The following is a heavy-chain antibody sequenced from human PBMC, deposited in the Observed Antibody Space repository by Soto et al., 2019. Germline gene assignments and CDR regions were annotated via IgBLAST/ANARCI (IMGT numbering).Heavy chain of an antibody. J-gene: IGHJ5*02. V-gene: IGHV4-30-2*01. CDR1: GGSISSGGYS. CDR2: IYHSGST. CDR3: ARALGYCTNGVCLNWFDP. D-gene: IGHD2-8*01. Sequence: LSLTCAVSGGSISSGGYSWSWIRQPPGKGLEWIGYIYHSGSTYYNPSLKSRVTISVDRSKNQFSLKLSSVTAADTAVYYCARALGYCTNGVCLNWFDPWGQGTLVTVSS.